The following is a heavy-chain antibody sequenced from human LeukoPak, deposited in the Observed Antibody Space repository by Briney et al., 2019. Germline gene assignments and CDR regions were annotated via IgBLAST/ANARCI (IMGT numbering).Heavy chain of an antibody. J-gene: IGHJ4*02. V-gene: IGHV3-23*01. CDR3: AKGGSHTVYGELDY. D-gene: IGHD2/OR15-2a*01. CDR2: ISGSGGST. Sequence: GGSLRLSCAASGFTFSSYAMSWVRQAPGKGLEWVSAISGSGGSTYYADSVKGRFTISRDNPKNTLYLQMNSLRAEDTAVYYCAKGGSHTVYGELDYWGQGTLVTVSS. CDR1: GFTFSSYA.